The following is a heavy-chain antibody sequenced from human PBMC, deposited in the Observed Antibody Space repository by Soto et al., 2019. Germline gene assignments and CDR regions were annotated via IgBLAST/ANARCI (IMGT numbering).Heavy chain of an antibody. Sequence: QVQLQESGPGLVKPSGTLSLTCAVSGDSTSNSNWWSWVRQPPGKGLEWIGEVHYSGSTNYNPSLKTRVSIVIXXSKNHFSLQVSSVTAADTAVYYCARRIYGDWYFDLWGRGTLVTVTS. CDR1: GDSTSNSNW. V-gene: IGHV4-4*02. CDR3: ARRIYGDWYFDL. J-gene: IGHJ2*01. CDR2: VHYSGST. D-gene: IGHD3-16*01.